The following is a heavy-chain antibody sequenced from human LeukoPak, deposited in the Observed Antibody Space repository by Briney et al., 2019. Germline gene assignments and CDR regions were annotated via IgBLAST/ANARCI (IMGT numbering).Heavy chain of an antibody. CDR2: ITPDGGST. CDR3: VKCTDRYYYEY. Sequence: GGSLRLSCSASGFTFSSYAMHWVRQAPGKGLEFVSAITPDGGSTFYADSGRFTISRDNSKNTLSLQMSSLRPEDTAVYYCVKCTDRYYYEYWGQGTLVTVSS. V-gene: IGHV3-64D*06. J-gene: IGHJ4*02. D-gene: IGHD2-2*01. CDR1: GFTFSSYA.